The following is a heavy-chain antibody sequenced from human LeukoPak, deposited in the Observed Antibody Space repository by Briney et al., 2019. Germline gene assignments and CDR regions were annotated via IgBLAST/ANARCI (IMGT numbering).Heavy chain of an antibody. CDR2: IIPIFGIA. CDR1: GSTFSSYA. CDR3: ARGGQQLVRDYYYYGMDV. Sequence: SVKVSCKASGSTFSSYAISWVRQAPGQGLEWMGRIIPIFGIANYAQKFQGRVTITADKSTSTAYMELSSLRSEDTAVYYCARGGQQLVRDYYYYGMDVWGQGTTVTVSS. J-gene: IGHJ6*02. V-gene: IGHV1-69*04. D-gene: IGHD6-13*01.